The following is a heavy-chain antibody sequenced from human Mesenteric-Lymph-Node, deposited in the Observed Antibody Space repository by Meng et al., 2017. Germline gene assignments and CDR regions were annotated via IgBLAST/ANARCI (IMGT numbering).Heavy chain of an antibody. CDR2: ISGGGDRT. CDR3: AKGKGGYTSGWDPDY. D-gene: IGHD6-19*01. CDR1: GFTFSSYA. J-gene: IGHJ4*02. Sequence: GESLKISCAASGFTFSSYAMSWVRQAPGKGLEWASTISGGGDRTYYADAVKGRFTVSRDNSKNTLYLQMNSLRAEDTAVYYCAKGKGGYTSGWDPDYWGQGTLVTVSS. V-gene: IGHV3-23*01.